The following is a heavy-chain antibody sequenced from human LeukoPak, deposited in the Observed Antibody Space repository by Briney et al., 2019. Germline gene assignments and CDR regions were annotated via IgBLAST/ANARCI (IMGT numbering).Heavy chain of an antibody. Sequence: PSETLSVTCAVSGVSISNTNWWSWVRQPPGKGLEWVGEIHLSGNTNYNPSLKSRVTISVDKSKMQFSLKLSSVTAADTAVYYCVRGISPGSGWHFDIWGQGTMVTVSS. J-gene: IGHJ3*02. V-gene: IGHV4-4*02. D-gene: IGHD6-19*01. CDR2: IHLSGNT. CDR1: GVSISNTNW. CDR3: VRGISPGSGWHFDI.